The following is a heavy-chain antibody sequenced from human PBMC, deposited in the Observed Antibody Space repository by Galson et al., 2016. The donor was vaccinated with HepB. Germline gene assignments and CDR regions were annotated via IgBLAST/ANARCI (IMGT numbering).Heavy chain of an antibody. J-gene: IGHJ6*02. CDR1: GFTFSAYS. V-gene: IGHV3-48*02. CDR2: ISSSTTTI. CDR3: ATGRIMVFLGGFA. Sequence: SLRLPFAAPGFTFSAYSMTWFRQAPGKGWEWVSYISSSTTTIYYAHSMKGRFTISRDNAKNSLYLQMNSLIDEETAVYCRATGRIMVFLGGFAWGQGTTVTVSS. D-gene: IGHD3/OR15-3a*01.